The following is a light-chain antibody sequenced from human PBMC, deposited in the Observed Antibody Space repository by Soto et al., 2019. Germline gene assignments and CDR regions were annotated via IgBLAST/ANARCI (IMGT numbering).Light chain of an antibody. CDR2: EVS. J-gene: IGLJ3*02. Sequence: QSALTQPASVSGSPGQSITISCTGTSSDVGGYNYVSWYQQHPGKAPKLMIYEVSNRPSGVPDRFSGSKSGNTASLTVSGLQAEDEADYYCSSYAGSNNLPFGGGTKLTVL. V-gene: IGLV2-8*01. CDR3: SSYAGSNNLP. CDR1: SSDVGGYNY.